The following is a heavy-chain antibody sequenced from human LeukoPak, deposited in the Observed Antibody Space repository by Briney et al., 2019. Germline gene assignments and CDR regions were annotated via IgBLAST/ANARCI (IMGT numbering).Heavy chain of an antibody. D-gene: IGHD2-2*03. J-gene: IGHJ6*02. Sequence: ASVKVSCKASGYTFTSYGISWVRQAPGQGLEWMGWISAYNGNTNYAQKLQGRVTMTTDTSTSTAYMELRSLRSDDTAVYYCARVDFVVVPAAKGPYYYYGMDVWGQGTTVTVSS. CDR3: ARVDFVVVPAAKGPYYYYGMDV. CDR2: ISAYNGNT. CDR1: GYTFTSYG. V-gene: IGHV1-18*01.